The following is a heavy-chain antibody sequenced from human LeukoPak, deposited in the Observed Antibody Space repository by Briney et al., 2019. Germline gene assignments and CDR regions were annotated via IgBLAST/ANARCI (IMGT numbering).Heavy chain of an antibody. CDR3: ARDSPKWGPTSVHWFDP. Sequence: ASVKVSCKASGGTFSSYAMHWVRQAPGQRLEWMGWINTGNGNTKYSQKFQGRVTITRDISASTAYMELSSLRSEDTAVYYCARDSPKWGPTSVHWFDPWGQGTLVTVSS. CDR2: INTGNGNT. D-gene: IGHD7-27*01. CDR1: GGTFSSYA. J-gene: IGHJ5*02. V-gene: IGHV1-3*04.